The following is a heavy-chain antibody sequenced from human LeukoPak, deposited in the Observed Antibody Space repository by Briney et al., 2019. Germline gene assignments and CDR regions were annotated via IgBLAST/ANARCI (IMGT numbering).Heavy chain of an antibody. CDR3: AKDRLEFYGSARYYFDS. V-gene: IGHV3-30*02. CDR1: GFSFSTYG. Sequence: PGGSLRLSCAASGFSFSTYGMHWVRQAPGKGLEWVAFIRHDASSQYYADSVKGRFTISRDSSKDTLYLQMNSLRTEDTAAYFCAKDRLEFYGSARYYFDSWGQGSLVTVSS. J-gene: IGHJ4*02. D-gene: IGHD3-10*01. CDR2: IRHDASSQ.